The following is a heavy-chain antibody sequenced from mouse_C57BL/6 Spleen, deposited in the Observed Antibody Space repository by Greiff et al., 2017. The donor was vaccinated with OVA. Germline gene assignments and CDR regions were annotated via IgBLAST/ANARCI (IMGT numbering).Heavy chain of an antibody. J-gene: IGHJ4*01. Sequence: EVQLQESGPGLVKPSQSLSLSCSVTGYSFTSCYFWYLIRQPPGNLLELVGFISYDGSNNYNQSLKNRISITRDTSKNQFFLKLNSVTTEDTATYYCARKGCDGYYYAMDYWGQGTSVTVSS. CDR1: GYSFTSCYF. CDR3: ARKGCDGYYYAMDY. V-gene: IGHV3-6*01. D-gene: IGHD2-13*01. CDR2: ISYDGSN.